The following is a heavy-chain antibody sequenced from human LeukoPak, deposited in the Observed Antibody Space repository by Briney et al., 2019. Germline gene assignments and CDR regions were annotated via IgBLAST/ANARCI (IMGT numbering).Heavy chain of an antibody. CDR3: AHGAMYQLDY. CDR1: GFTFNTYT. V-gene: IGHV3-23*01. CDR2: ISNSGGST. J-gene: IGHJ4*02. Sequence: PGGSLRLSCAASGFTFNTYTMYWVRQAPGKGLEWVSGISNSGGSTYYADSVKGRFTISRDNSKNTLFLQMNSLRAEDTAVYYCAHGAMYQLDYWGQGTLVTVSS. D-gene: IGHD2-2*01.